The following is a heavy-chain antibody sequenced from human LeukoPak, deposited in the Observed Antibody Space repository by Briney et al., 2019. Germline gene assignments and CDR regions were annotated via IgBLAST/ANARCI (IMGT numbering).Heavy chain of an antibody. Sequence: GGSLRLSCAASGFIFSNYGMHWVRQPLGKGLEWVAFIRSDGSDKYSAASVKGRFTISRDNSKNTLYLQMNSLRAEDTAVYYCAKHDSSSDFWGQGTLVTVSS. V-gene: IGHV3-30*02. CDR1: GFIFSNYG. D-gene: IGHD3-22*01. CDR2: IRSDGSDK. CDR3: AKHDSSSDF. J-gene: IGHJ4*02.